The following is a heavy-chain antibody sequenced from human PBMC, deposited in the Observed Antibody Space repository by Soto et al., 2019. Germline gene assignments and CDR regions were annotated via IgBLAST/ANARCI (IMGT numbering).Heavy chain of an antibody. Sequence: SETLSLTCTVSGGSISSYYWSWIRQPPGKGLEWIGYIYYSGSTNYNPSLKSRVTISADKSISTAYLQWSSLKASDTAMYYCARLDGYGGNSGEDYWGQGTLVTVSS. CDR1: GGSISSYY. J-gene: IGHJ4*02. V-gene: IGHV4-59*12. D-gene: IGHD4-17*01. CDR3: ARLDGYGGNSGEDY. CDR2: IYYSGST.